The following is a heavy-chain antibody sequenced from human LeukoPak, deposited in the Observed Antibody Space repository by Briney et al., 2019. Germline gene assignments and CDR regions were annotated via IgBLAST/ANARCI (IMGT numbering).Heavy chain of an antibody. D-gene: IGHD3-16*01. CDR2: IYYSGNT. V-gene: IGHV4-59*01. Sequence: SKTLSLTCTVSGGSISSYYWSWIRQPPGKGLEWIGYIYYSGNTNYNPSLKSRVTMSIDTSKNHFSLRLNSVTAADTAVYYCARVGDGTFDIWGRGTVVIVSS. CDR3: ARVGDGTFDI. CDR1: GGSISSYY. J-gene: IGHJ3*02.